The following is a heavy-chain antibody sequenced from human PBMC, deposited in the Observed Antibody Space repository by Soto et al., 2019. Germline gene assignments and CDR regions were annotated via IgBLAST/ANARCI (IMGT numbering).Heavy chain of an antibody. CDR2: IYWDDDN. J-gene: IGHJ6*02. CDR3: AHTLIRRSTYYYVMDV. V-gene: IGHV2-5*02. CDR1: GFSLSTSGVG. Sequence: QITLKESGPTLVKVTQTLTLTCTFSGFSLSTSGVGVAWSRQPPGKALEWLELIYWDDDNRYSPSLKSRLTIAKDTSKNQVVLTMTNMDPVDTATYYCAHTLIRRSTYYYVMDVWCQGTTVSVSS. D-gene: IGHD3-10*01.